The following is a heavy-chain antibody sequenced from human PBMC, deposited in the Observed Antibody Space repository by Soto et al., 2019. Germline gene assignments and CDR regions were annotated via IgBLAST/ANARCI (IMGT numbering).Heavy chain of an antibody. CDR1: GFTFSNYE. CDR3: ARDELGGYFDY. D-gene: IGHD6-6*01. J-gene: IGHJ4*03. V-gene: IGHV3-48*03. CDR2: ISSSGSNI. Sequence: EVQLVESGGGLVQPGGSLRLSCAASGFTFSNYEMNWVRQAPGKGLEGVSYISSSGSNIYYADSVKGRFTVSRDNAKNSLNLQMNSLRDEDTAVYYCARDELGGYFDYWGQGTLVTVSS.